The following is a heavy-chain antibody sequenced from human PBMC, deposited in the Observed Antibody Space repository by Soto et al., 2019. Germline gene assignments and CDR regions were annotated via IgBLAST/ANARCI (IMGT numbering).Heavy chain of an antibody. CDR2: ISAYNGNT. CDR1: GYTFTSYG. V-gene: IGHV1-18*01. J-gene: IGHJ3*02. D-gene: IGHD3-22*01. Sequence: ASVKVSCKASGYTFTSYGISWVRQAPGQGLEWMGWISAYNGNTNYAQKLQGRVTMTTDTSTSTAYMELRSLRSDDTAVYYCARVYSSAYPYDAFDIWGQGTMVTVSS. CDR3: ARVYSSAYPYDAFDI.